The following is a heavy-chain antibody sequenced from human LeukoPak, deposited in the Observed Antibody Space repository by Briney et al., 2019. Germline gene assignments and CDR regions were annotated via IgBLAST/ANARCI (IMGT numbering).Heavy chain of an antibody. CDR1: GFTFSSYG. D-gene: IGHD5-24*01. V-gene: IGHV3-30*02. Sequence: PGGSLRLSCAASGFTFSSYGMHWIRQAPGKGLEWVTFIRFDGINEYYADSVQGRFSISRDNSRNTLYLQMNSLRAEDTAVYYCAKDRGDGYNYGFDYWGQGTLVTVSS. CDR3: AKDRGDGYNYGFDY. CDR2: IRFDGINE. J-gene: IGHJ4*02.